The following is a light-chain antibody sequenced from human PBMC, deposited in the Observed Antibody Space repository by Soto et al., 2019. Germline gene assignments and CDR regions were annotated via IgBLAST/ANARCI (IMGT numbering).Light chain of an antibody. CDR3: HQYGSSPSYT. J-gene: IGKJ2*01. CDR2: GAS. V-gene: IGKV3-20*01. Sequence: EIVLTQSPGTLSLSPGERATLSCRASQSVSSSSYLAWYQQKPGQAPRLLIYGASSRATGIPDRFSGSGSGTDFTLTISRLEPEDFAVYYCHQYGSSPSYTFGQGTNLEIK. CDR1: QSVSSSSY.